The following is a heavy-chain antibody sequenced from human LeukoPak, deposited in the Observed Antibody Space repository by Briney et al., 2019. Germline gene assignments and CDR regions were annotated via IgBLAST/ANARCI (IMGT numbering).Heavy chain of an antibody. V-gene: IGHV3-30-3*01. CDR2: ISYDGSNK. CDR3: ARSRGAYCSSTSCYAFDI. D-gene: IGHD2-2*01. J-gene: IGHJ3*02. CDR1: GFTFSSYA. Sequence: GGSLRLSCAASGFTFSSYAMHWVRQAPGKGLEWVAVISYDGSNKYYADSVKGRFTISRDNSKNTLYLQMNSLRAEDTAVYYCARSRGAYCSSTSCYAFDIWGQGTMVTVSS.